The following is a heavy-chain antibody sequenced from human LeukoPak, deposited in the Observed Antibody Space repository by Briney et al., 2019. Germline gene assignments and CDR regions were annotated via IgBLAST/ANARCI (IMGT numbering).Heavy chain of an antibody. CDR2: ISWNSGSI. CDR3: AKVGDSSGYHFDY. CDR1: GFTFDDYA. Sequence: GGSLRLSCAASGFTFDDYAMHWVRHAPGKGLEWVSGISWNSGSIGYADSVKGRFTISRDNAKNSLYLQMNSLRAEDTALYYCAKVGDSSGYHFDYWGQGTLVTVSS. D-gene: IGHD3-22*01. J-gene: IGHJ4*02. V-gene: IGHV3-9*01.